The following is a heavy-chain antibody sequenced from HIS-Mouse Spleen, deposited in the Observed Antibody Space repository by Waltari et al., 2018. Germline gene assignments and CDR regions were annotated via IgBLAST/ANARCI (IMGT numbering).Heavy chain of an antibody. J-gene: IGHJ2*01. V-gene: IGHV4-39*07. CDR1: GGSISSRSYY. D-gene: IGHD6-13*01. Sequence: QLQLQESGPGLVKPSETLSLTCTVSGGSISSRSYYWGWIRQPPGKGLAWIGSSYYSGSTYYNPSLKSRVTISVDTSKNQFSLKLSSVTAADTAVYYCAREIPYSSSWYDWYFDLWGRGTLVTVSS. CDR2: SYYSGST. CDR3: AREIPYSSSWYDWYFDL.